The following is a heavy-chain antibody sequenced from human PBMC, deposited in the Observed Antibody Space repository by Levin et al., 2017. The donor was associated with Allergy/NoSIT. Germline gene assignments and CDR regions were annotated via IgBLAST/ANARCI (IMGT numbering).Heavy chain of an antibody. D-gene: IGHD4/OR15-4a*01. J-gene: IGHJ4*02. CDR3: ARDPGYDYGFDY. Sequence: GGSLRLSCAASGFTVNDNYMNWVRQAPGKGLEWVSIIYGGGTTFYANSVRGRFTISTDNSKNPLYLQMNSLRVEDTAVYYCARDPGYDYGFDYWGQGTLVTVSS. V-gene: IGHV3-53*01. CDR2: IYGGGTT. CDR1: GFTVNDNY.